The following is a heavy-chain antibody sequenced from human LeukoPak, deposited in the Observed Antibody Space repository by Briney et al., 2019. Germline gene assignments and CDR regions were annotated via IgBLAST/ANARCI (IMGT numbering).Heavy chain of an antibody. CDR2: MNPNSGNT. CDR3: ARTYYDFWSGLYYYYYMDV. D-gene: IGHD3-3*01. J-gene: IGHJ6*03. CDR1: GYTFTSYD. V-gene: IGHV1-8*01. Sequence: GASVKVSCKASGYTFTSYDINWVRQATGQGLEWMGWMNPNSGNTGYAQKFQGRVTMTRNTSISTAYMELSSLRSEDTAVYYCARTYYDFWSGLYYYYYMDVWGKGTTVTVSS.